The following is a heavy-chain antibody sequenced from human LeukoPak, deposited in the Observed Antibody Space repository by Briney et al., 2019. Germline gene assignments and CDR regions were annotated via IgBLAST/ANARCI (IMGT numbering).Heavy chain of an antibody. J-gene: IGHJ4*02. V-gene: IGHV4-34*01. D-gene: IGHD3-10*01. CDR2: INHSGST. CDR1: GGSFSGYY. CDR3: ARHPMGN. Sequence: PSETLSLTCAVYGGSFSGYYWSWIRQPPGKGLEWIGEINHSGSTNYNPSLKSRVTISVDTSKNQFSLKLSSVTAADTAVYYCARHPMGNWGQGTLVTVTS.